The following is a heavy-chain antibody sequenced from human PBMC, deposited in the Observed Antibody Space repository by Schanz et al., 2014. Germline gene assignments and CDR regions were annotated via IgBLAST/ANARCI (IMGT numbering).Heavy chain of an antibody. J-gene: IGHJ5*01. CDR2: IYPNSGGT. CDR1: GYTFTGYS. CDR3: ARDSDVSKYNLFDS. Sequence: QVQLVQSGADVKKPGASVKVSCKASGYTFTGYSMHWVRQAPGQGLEWMGRIYPNSGGTNYAQKFQGRVTMTRDTSISTVYMELTRLTFDDTAIYYCARDSDVSKYNLFDSWGQGTLVTVSS. V-gene: IGHV1-2*06.